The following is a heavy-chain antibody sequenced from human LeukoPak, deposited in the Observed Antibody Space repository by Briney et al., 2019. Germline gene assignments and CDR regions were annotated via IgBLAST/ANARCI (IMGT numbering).Heavy chain of an antibody. D-gene: IGHD6-6*01. CDR2: ISGSGGST. CDR3: AKIVALSSSSTYYFDY. V-gene: IGHV3-23*01. CDR1: GFTFSSYA. Sequence: SGGSLRLSCAASGFTFSSYAMSWVRQAPGKGLEWVSAISGSGGSTYYADSVKGRFTISRDNSKNTLYLQMNSLRAEDTAVYYCAKIVALSSSSTYYFDYWGQGTLVTVSS. J-gene: IGHJ4*02.